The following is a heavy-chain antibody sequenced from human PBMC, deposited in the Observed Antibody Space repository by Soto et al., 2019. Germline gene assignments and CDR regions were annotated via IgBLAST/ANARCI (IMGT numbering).Heavy chain of an antibody. J-gene: IGHJ4*02. D-gene: IGHD4-17*01. CDR3: AKFPMSTVTRYFDY. CDR1: GFTFRNYA. Sequence: GGSLRLSCVASGFTFRNYAMSWVRQAPGKGLEWVSSLNGSGGRTYYADSVKGRFTISRDNSKNTLYLQINSLRAEDTAVYYCAKFPMSTVTRYFDYWGQGTLVTVSS. CDR2: LNGSGGRT. V-gene: IGHV3-23*01.